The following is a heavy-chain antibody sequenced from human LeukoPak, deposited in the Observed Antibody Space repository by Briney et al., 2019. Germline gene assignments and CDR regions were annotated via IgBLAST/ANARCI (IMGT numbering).Heavy chain of an antibody. V-gene: IGHV5-51*01. D-gene: IGHD5-24*01. CDR2: IYPGDSDS. J-gene: IGHJ4*02. CDR3: ARRGDGYSIDN. CDR1: GYSFTNYW. Sequence: GESLKISCNVSGYSFTNYWIGWVRQLPRKGLEWVAIIYPGDSDSSYSPSFQGHVTISVDKSINTAYLHWSSLKASDTAMYYCARRGDGYSIDNWGQGTLVTVSS.